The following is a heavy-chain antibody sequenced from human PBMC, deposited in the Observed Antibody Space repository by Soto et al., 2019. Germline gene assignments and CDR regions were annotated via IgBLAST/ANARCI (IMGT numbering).Heavy chain of an antibody. CDR3: AKSRRGIAAVGPYYYGMDV. CDR2: ISYDGSNK. CDR1: GFTFSSYG. D-gene: IGHD6-13*01. Sequence: GGSLRLSCAASGFTFSSYGMHWVRQAPGKGLEWVAVISYDGSNKYYADSVKGRFTISRDNSKNTLYLQMNSLRAEDTAVYYCAKSRRGIAAVGPYYYGMDVWGQGTTVTVSS. J-gene: IGHJ6*02. V-gene: IGHV3-30*18.